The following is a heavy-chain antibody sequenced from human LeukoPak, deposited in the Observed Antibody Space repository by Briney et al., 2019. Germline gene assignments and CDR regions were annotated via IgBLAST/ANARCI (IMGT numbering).Heavy chain of an antibody. Sequence: GGSLRLSCAASGFTFSSYSMNWVRQAPGKGLEWVSYISSSSSTIHYADSVKGRFTISRDNAKNSLYLQMNSLRAEDTAVYYCARDPYSGCDRLLNWGQGTLVTVSS. CDR1: GFTFSSYS. J-gene: IGHJ4*02. CDR3: ARDPYSGCDRLLN. V-gene: IGHV3-48*01. CDR2: ISSSSSTI. D-gene: IGHD5-12*01.